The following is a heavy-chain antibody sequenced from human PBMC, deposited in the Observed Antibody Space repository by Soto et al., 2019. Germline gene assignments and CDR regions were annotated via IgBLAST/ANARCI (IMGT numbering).Heavy chain of an antibody. D-gene: IGHD2-15*01. CDR2: IIPIFGTA. J-gene: IGHJ5*02. V-gene: IGHV1-69*06. CDR1: RGTFSSYC. CDR3: ARDRACSGGSCRNSGWFDP. Sequence: GASVKVSCNASRGTFSSYCISWARHAPGQGLEWMGGIIPIFGTANYAQKFQGRVTITADKSTSTAYMELSSLRSEDTAVYYCARDRACSGGSCRNSGWFDPWGQGTLVTVSS.